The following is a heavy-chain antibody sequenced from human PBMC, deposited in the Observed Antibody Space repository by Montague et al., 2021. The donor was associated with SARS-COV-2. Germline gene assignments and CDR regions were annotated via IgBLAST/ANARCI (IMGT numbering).Heavy chain of an antibody. CDR3: ARWVSDITIFGVVIARYFDY. CDR1: GFTFSSYE. Sequence: SLRLSCAASGFTFSSYEMYWVRLAPGKGLEWVSYISSSGSTIYYADSVKGRFTISRDNAKNSLYLQMNSLRAEDTAVYYCARWVSDITIFGVVIARYFDYWGQGTLVTVSS. CDR2: ISSSGSTI. D-gene: IGHD3-3*01. V-gene: IGHV3-48*03. J-gene: IGHJ4*02.